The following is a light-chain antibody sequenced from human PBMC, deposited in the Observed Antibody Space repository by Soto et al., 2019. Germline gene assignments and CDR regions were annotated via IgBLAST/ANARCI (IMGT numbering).Light chain of an antibody. V-gene: IGLV2-11*01. J-gene: IGLJ1*01. Sequence: QSALTQPRSLSGSPGQSVTISCSGTSSDVGGYNYVSWYQQHPGKAPKVIIYDVNKRPSGVPDRFSGSKYANTASLTISGLQPEDEADYYCCSYAGIYTYVFGTGTKVTVL. CDR3: CSYAGIYTYV. CDR2: DVN. CDR1: SSDVGGYNY.